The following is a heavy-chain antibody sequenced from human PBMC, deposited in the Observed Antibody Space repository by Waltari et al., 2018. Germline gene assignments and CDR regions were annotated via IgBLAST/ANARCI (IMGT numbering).Heavy chain of an antibody. V-gene: IGHV3-7*01. CDR1: GFPFSSHW. CDR3: ARSSSTEFDS. CDR2: IREVVSEK. D-gene: IGHD2-2*01. Sequence: ETHLVESGGGLVKPGGSMRLSCAASGFPFSSHWMTWVFQAPGMGLEWVANIREVVSEKYYVDSVKGRFTISRDNATNSLYLQRNSLKADDTAVYYCARSSSTEFDSWGQGTLVTVSS. J-gene: IGHJ4*02.